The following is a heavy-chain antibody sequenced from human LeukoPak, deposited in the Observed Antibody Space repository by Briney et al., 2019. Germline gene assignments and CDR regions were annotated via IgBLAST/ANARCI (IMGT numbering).Heavy chain of an antibody. J-gene: IGHJ6*04. CDR3: ATALPGGHYYYGMDV. CDR2: FDPEDGET. D-gene: IGHD3-16*01. CDR1: GYTLTELS. V-gene: IGHV1-24*01. Sequence: ASVKVSCKVSGYTLTELSMHWVRQAPGKGLEWMGGFDPEDGETIYAQKFQGKVTMTEDTSTDTAYMELSSLRSEDTAVYYCATALPGGHYYYGMDVWGKGTTVTVSS.